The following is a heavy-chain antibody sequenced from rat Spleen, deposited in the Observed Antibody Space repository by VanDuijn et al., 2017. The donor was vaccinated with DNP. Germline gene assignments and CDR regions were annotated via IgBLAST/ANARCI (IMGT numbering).Heavy chain of an antibody. CDR1: GFTFSNYD. CDR3: TRGSDCFDF. Sequence: EVQLVESGGGLVQPGRSLKLSCAVSGFTFSNYDMAWVRQAPKKGLEWVATISYDGSSTYYRDSVKGRFTISRDNAKSTLYLQMNSLRSEDTATYYCTRGSDCFDFWGQGVMVTVSS. V-gene: IGHV5-7*01. CDR2: ISYDGSST. J-gene: IGHJ2*01.